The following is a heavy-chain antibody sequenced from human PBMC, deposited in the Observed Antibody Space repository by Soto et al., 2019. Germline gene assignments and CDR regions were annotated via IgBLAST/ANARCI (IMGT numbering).Heavy chain of an antibody. J-gene: IGHJ6*02. V-gene: IGHV1-3*01. D-gene: IGHD6-6*01. CDR2: INAGNGNT. CDR3: ATTGLVHQLVITTYYYCGLSL. Sequence: QRLEWMGWINAGNGNTNYSQKFQGRVTITRDTSASTAYMELSSVRSEDTALYYCATTGLVHQLVITTYYYCGLSLRGRGTTVTVS.